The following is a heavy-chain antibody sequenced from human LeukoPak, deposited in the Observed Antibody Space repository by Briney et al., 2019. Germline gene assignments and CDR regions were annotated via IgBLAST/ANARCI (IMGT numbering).Heavy chain of an antibody. V-gene: IGHV1-2*02. D-gene: IGHD3-10*01. J-gene: IGHJ4*02. CDR1: GYTFTGYY. CDR3: ARPKRTMVRGVIISYYFDY. CDR2: INPNSGGA. Sequence: ASVKVSCKASGYTFTGYYMHWVRQAPGQGLEWMGWINPNSGGANYAQKFQGRVTMTRDTSISTAYMELSRLRSDDTAVYYCARPKRTMVRGVIISYYFDYWGQGTLVTVSS.